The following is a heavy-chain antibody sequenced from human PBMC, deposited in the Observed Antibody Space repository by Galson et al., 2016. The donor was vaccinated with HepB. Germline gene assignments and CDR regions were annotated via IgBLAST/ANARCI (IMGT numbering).Heavy chain of an antibody. J-gene: IGHJ4*02. CDR2: IYYSGST. Sequence: SETLSLTCNVSGGSISTDYWSWIRQPPGKGLEWIGYIYYSGSTNYNPSHKSRVTISRDTSKNQISLKLTSVTAADTAVYYCARGKYYYGLLDYWGQGTLVTVSP. D-gene: IGHD3-10*01. CDR1: GGSISTDY. V-gene: IGHV4-59*01. CDR3: ARGKYYYGLLDY.